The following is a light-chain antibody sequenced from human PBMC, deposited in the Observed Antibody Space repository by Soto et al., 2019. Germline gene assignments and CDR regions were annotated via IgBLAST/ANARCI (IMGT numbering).Light chain of an antibody. V-gene: IGKV3-15*01. J-gene: IGKJ1*01. CDR3: QQYHDWPPWT. CDR2: GAS. Sequence: ETVMTQSPATLSVSPGERATLSCRASQRVSSNLAWYQQKPGQAPRLLIYGASTRATGIPTRFSGRGSGTEFTLTISRLQSDDFALYYCQQYHDWPPWTFGQGTKVEVK. CDR1: QRVSSN.